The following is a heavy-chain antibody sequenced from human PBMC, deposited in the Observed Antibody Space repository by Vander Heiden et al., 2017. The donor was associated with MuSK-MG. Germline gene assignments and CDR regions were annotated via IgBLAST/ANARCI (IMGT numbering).Heavy chain of an antibody. D-gene: IGHD6-19*01. J-gene: IGHJ4*02. CDR2: ISSSSSYI. CDR3: ARDKSVAGRFDY. CDR1: GFTFSSYS. V-gene: IGHV3-21*01. Sequence: EVQLVESGRGLVKPGGSLALPCAATGFTFSSYSMNWVRQAPGKGLEWVSSISSSSSYIYYADSVKGRFTISRDNAKNSLYLQMNSLRAEDTAVYYCARDKSVAGRFDYWVQGNLVTVSS.